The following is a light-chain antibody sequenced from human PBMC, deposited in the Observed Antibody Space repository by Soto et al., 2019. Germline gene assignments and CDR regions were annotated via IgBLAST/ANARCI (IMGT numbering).Light chain of an antibody. J-gene: IGLJ2*01. V-gene: IGLV2-14*01. CDR1: SSDVGGYNY. CDR2: DVS. Sequence: QSALTQPASVSGSPGQSITISCTGTSSDVGGYNYVSWYQQHPGKAPKLMIYDVSNRPSGVSNRLSGSKSGNTASLTISGHQAEDEADYYCSSYTSSSLVVFGGGTKLTAL. CDR3: SSYTSSSLVV.